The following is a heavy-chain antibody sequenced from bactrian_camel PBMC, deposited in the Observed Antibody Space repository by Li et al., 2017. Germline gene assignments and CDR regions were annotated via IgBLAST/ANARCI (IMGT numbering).Heavy chain of an antibody. V-gene: IGHV3S53*01. CDR3: AADPPSVVVDGPCRKGVEYKL. CDR1: LYIYSSYC. D-gene: IGHD7*01. CDR2: VDNDGGT. Sequence: VQLVESGGGSVLPGGSLRLTCESSLYIYSSYCMGWFRQAPGKEREGVAIVDNDGGTSYTDSVKGRFTISKDMGKKTVFLQMNNLSREDTAMYFCAADPPSVVVDGPCRKGVEYKLWGQGTQVTVS. J-gene: IGHJ4*01.